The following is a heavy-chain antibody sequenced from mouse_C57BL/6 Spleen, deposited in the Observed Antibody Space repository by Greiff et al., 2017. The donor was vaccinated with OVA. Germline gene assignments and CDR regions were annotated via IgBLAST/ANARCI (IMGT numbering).Heavy chain of an antibody. Sequence: EVQLQQSGPELVKPGASVKIPCKASGYTFTDYNMDWVKQSHGKSLEWIGDINPNNGGTIYNQKFKGKATLTVDQSSSTAYMELRSLTSEDTAVYYCARFSYSNFAMDYWGQGTSVTVSS. CDR3: ARFSYSNFAMDY. J-gene: IGHJ4*01. D-gene: IGHD2-5*01. CDR1: GYTFTDYN. CDR2: INPNNGGT. V-gene: IGHV1-18*01.